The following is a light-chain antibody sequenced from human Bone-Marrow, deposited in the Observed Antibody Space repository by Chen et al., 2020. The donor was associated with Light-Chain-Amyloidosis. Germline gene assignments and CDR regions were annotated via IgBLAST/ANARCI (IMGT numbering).Light chain of an antibody. V-gene: IGLV3-21*02. J-gene: IGLJ3*02. Sequence: SSVLTQPSSVSVAPGQTAKIACGGNNIGTTSGHWYQQTPGQPPLLVVYDSSDRPSGIPDRVSGYNSGTTATLTISRVEAGDGADYYWQVWDRGSDRPVFGGGTKLTVL. CDR2: DSS. CDR3: QVWDRGSDRPV. CDR1: NIGTTS.